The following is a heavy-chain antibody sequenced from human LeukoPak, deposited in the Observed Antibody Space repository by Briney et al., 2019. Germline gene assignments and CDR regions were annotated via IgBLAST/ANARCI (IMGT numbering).Heavy chain of an antibody. D-gene: IGHD3-10*01. CDR3: ARDEWFGY. CDR1: AGSVSSGSYY. CDR2: IYTSVST. Sequence: SETLSLACTVSAGSVSSGSYYWSWIRQPPWKGLEWIGYIYTSVSTKYNTSLKSRVTISVDTSKNQVSLNLSSVTATDTAVYYCARDEWFGYWGQGTLVGVSS. J-gene: IGHJ4*02. V-gene: IGHV4-61*01.